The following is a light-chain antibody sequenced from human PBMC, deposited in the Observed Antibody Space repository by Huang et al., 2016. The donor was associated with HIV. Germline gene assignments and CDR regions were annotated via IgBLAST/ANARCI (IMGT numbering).Light chain of an antibody. V-gene: IGKV3-11*01. CDR2: DAS. J-gene: IGKJ5*01. Sequence: EIVLTQSPATLSLSPGERATLSCRASQRVSSYLAWYQQKPGQAPRLLIYDASSRATGIPARFSGSGSGTDFTLIISSLEPEDSAVYYCQQRSNWPSITFGQGTRLEIK. CDR1: QRVSSY. CDR3: QQRSNWPSIT.